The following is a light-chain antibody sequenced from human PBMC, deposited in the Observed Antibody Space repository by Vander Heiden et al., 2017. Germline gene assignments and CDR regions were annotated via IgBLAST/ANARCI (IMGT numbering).Light chain of an antibody. Sequence: DIVMTQSPDSLAVSLGERATINCKSSQSVSYSSNSKNYLASYQQKPGHPPKLLIYWASTRESGVPDRFSGRGSGTDFTLTISSLPAEDVAVYYCLQDVNTPSTFGQGTKLEIK. CDR1: QSVSYSSNSKNY. CDR3: LQDVNTPST. CDR2: WAS. V-gene: IGKV4-1*01. J-gene: IGKJ2*01.